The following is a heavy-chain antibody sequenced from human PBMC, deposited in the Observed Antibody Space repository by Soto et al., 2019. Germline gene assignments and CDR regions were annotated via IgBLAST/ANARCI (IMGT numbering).Heavy chain of an antibody. Sequence: PGGSLRLSCAASGFTFSSYSMNWVRQAPGKGLEWVSYISSSSSTIYYADSVKGRFTIYRDNAKNSLYLQMNRLRDEDTAVYYCARDLGYSGYWWGQGT. D-gene: IGHD5-12*01. J-gene: IGHJ4*02. CDR1: GFTFSSYS. CDR2: ISSSSSTI. CDR3: ARDLGYSGYW. V-gene: IGHV3-48*02.